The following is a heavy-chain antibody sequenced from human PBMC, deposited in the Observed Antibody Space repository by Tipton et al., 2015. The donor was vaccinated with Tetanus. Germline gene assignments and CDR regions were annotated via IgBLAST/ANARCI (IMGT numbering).Heavy chain of an antibody. CDR1: GGSFSGYY. J-gene: IGHJ4*02. D-gene: IGHD6-19*01. CDR3: ARGCLIAVAGDRLGLDY. V-gene: IGHV4-34*01. Sequence: LRLSCAVYGGSFSGYYWSWIRQPPGKGLEWIGEINHSGSTNYNPSLKSRFTISVDTSKNQFSLKLSSVTAADTAVYYCARGCLIAVAGDRLGLDYWGQGTLVTVSS. CDR2: INHSGST.